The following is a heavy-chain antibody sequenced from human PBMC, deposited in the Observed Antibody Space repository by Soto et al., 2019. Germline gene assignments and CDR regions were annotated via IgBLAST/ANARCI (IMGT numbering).Heavy chain of an antibody. CDR1: GFTFNTYN. Sequence: EVQLVESGGGLVQPGGSLRLSCAASGFTFNTYNMNWVRQAPGKRPEWVSYINSSSSPIFYADSVKGRFIASRDNSRNSLYIQMNSLRAEDTAVYYCVYDFWLVPHVWGTGTTVTVSS. D-gene: IGHD3-3*01. CDR3: VYDFWLVPHV. CDR2: INSSSSPI. J-gene: IGHJ6*04. V-gene: IGHV3-48*01.